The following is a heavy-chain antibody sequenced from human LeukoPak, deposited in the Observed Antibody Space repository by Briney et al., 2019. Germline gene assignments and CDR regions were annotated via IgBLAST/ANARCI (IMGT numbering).Heavy chain of an antibody. V-gene: IGHV3-48*03. CDR2: ISSSGRTI. D-gene: IGHD1-26*01. CDR1: GFTFSSYE. Sequence: PGGSLRLSCAASGFTFSSYEMNWVRQAPGKGLEWVSYISSSGRTIYYADSVKGRFTISRDNAKNSPYLQMNSLRAEDTAVYYCARVSGTYFDYWGQGTLVTVSS. CDR3: ARVSGTYFDY. J-gene: IGHJ4*02.